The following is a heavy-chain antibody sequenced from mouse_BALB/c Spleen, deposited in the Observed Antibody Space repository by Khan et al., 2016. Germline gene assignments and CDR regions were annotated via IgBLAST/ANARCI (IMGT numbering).Heavy chain of an antibody. V-gene: IGHV14-4*02. CDR2: IDPENGDT. CDR3: NACDYNAMDY. J-gene: IGHJ4*01. CDR1: GFNIKDYY. Sequence: VQLKQSGAELVRSGASVKLSCTASGFNIKDYYMHWVKQRPEQGLEWIGWIDPENGDTEYAPKFQGKVTMTADTSSNTAYLQRSSLTSADTAVYDCNACDYNAMDYWGQGTSVTVSS.